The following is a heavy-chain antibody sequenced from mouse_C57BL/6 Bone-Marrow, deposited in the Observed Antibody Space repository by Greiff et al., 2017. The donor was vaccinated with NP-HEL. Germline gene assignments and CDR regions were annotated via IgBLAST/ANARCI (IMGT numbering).Heavy chain of an antibody. J-gene: IGHJ3*01. V-gene: IGHV2-9*01. D-gene: IGHD2-4*01. Sequence: VQRVESGPGLVAPSQSLSITCTVSGFSLTSYGVDWVRQPPGKGLEWLGVIWGGGSTNSNSALMSGLSISKDNSKSQVFLKMNSLQADDTAMYYCAKRDDYDGAWFAYWGQGTLVTVSA. CDR1: GFSLTSYG. CDR3: AKRDDYDGAWFAY. CDR2: IWGGGST.